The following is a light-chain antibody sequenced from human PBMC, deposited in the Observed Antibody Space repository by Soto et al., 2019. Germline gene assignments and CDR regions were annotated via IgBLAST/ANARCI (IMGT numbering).Light chain of an antibody. CDR3: QQYKSWPIT. Sequence: EIVMTQSPATLSLSPGDTATLSCRASQSVDTNLAWYVQKPGQAPRRLMYGVSTWGTGVTARFSGSGSGTEFTLTISSLQSEDFVIYYCQQYKSWPITFGQGTRLEIK. J-gene: IGKJ5*01. CDR1: QSVDTN. V-gene: IGKV3D-15*01. CDR2: GVS.